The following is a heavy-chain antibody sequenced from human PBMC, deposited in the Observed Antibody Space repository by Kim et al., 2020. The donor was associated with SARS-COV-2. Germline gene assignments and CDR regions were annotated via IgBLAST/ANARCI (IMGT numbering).Heavy chain of an antibody. J-gene: IGHJ4*02. CDR2: IDPSDSNI. Sequence: GESLKISCKGSGYSFSSYWISWVRQMPGKGLEWMGRIDPSDSNINYSPSFQGRVTISADKSISTAYLQWSSLRASDTAMYFCARTSGGLINWGQGTLVT. CDR3: ARTSGGLIN. V-gene: IGHV5-10-1*01. D-gene: IGHD3-16*01. CDR1: GYSFSSYW.